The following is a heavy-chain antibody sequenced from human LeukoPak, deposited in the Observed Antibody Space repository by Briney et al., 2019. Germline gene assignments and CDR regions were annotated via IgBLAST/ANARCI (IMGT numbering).Heavy chain of an antibody. J-gene: IGHJ4*02. CDR2: IYPGDSDT. CDR1: GSSFTSYW. CDR3: ARHLGGVARILGLDY. Sequence: GESLKISCKGSGSSFTSYWIGWVRQMPGKGLEWMGIIYPGDSDTRYSPSFQGQVTISADKSISTAYLQWSSLKASDTAMYYCARHLGGVARILGLDYWGQGTLVTVSS. D-gene: IGHD5-12*01. V-gene: IGHV5-51*01.